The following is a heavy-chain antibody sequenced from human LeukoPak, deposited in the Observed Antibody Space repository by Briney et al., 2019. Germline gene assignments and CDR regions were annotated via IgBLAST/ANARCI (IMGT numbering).Heavy chain of an antibody. Sequence: PGGSLRLSCAASGFTFSIYTMSWVRQAPGKGLEWVSGISASGGYTYYADSVKGRFTISRDNSKNTLYLQMNSLRAEDSAVYYCAKGEWELPDWGQGTLVSVSS. CDR1: GFTFSIYT. V-gene: IGHV3-23*01. J-gene: IGHJ4*02. CDR3: AKGEWELPD. D-gene: IGHD1-26*01. CDR2: ISASGGYT.